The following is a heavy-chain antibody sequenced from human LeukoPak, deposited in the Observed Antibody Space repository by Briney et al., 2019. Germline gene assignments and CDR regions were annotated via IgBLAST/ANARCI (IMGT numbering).Heavy chain of an antibody. J-gene: IGHJ3*02. CDR2: ISGSGGST. CDR1: GFTFSSYA. D-gene: IGHD3-3*01. CDR3: AKALDYDSLAFDI. Sequence: PGGSLRLSCAASGFTFSSYAMSWVRQAPGKGLEWVSAISGSGGSTYYADSVKGRFTISRDNSKNKLYLQMNSLRAEDTAVYYCAKALDYDSLAFDIWGQGTMVTVSS. V-gene: IGHV3-23*01.